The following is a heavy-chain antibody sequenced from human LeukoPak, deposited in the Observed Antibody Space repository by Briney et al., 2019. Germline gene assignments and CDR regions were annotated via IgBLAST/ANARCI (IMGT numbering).Heavy chain of an antibody. V-gene: IGHV3-7*01. J-gene: IGHJ4*02. CDR3: VRNGGVSGYDLLDY. D-gene: IGHD5-12*01. Sequence: GGSLRLSCAASGFTFSNYWMTWVRQAPGKGLEWVAHINQDGSKEYYMDSVKARFTISRDNAKNSLSLQMNSLRAEDTAVYYCVRNGGVSGYDLLDYWGQGTLVTVSS. CDR1: GFTFSNYW. CDR2: INQDGSKE.